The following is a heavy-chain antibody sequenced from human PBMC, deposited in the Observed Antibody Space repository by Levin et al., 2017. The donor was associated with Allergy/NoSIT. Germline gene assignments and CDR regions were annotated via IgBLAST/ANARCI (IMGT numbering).Heavy chain of an antibody. CDR2: ISYDGSNK. CDR3: ARGSHYYDSMGLSLIDI. V-gene: IGHV3-30-3*01. Sequence: TGGSLRLSCAASGFTFSSYAMHWVRQAPGKGLEWVAVISYDGSNKYYADSVKGRFTISRDNSKNTLYLQMNSLRAEDTAVYYCARGSHYYDSMGLSLIDIWGQGTMVTVSS. D-gene: IGHD3-22*01. CDR1: GFTFSSYA. J-gene: IGHJ3*02.